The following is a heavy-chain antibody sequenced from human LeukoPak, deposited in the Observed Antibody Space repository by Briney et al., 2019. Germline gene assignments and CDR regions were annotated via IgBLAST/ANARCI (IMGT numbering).Heavy chain of an antibody. CDR3: ARAPQLIAAAFHSLARAAHSGMDV. V-gene: IGHV1-2*04. Sequence: ASVNVSCKASGYTFTGYYMHWVRQAPAQGLEGMGLINPNSGGTNYPQKLQGWVTMTRDTSISTAYMELSRLRSDDTAVYYCARAPQLIAAAFHSLARAAHSGMDVWGQGTTVTVSS. D-gene: IGHD6-13*01. CDR1: GYTFTGYY. J-gene: IGHJ6*02. CDR2: INPNSGGT.